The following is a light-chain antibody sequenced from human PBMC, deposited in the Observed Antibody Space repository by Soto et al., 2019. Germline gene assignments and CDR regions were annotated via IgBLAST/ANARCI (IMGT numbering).Light chain of an antibody. J-gene: IGKJ4*01. Sequence: DIVMTQSPDSLAVSLGERATINCKSSQSILYSSNDKNYSAWYQQKPGQPPKLLIYWASTRESGVPDRFSGSCSKTDFTLTITSLQAEDVAVYYCQHYYSPPLTFGGGTKVEIK. V-gene: IGKV4-1*01. CDR1: QSILYSSNDKNY. CDR3: QHYYSPPLT. CDR2: WAS.